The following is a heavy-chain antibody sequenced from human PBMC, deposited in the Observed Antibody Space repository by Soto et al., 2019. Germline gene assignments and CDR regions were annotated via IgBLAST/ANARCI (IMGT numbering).Heavy chain of an antibody. CDR2: INPHGGST. Sequence: ASVKVSCKAPGDTFTSYYLNWVRQAPGQGLEWMGVINPHGGSTKYAQKFQGRITMTRDTSRSTVYMELSSLRSDDTAIYFCARSSGGNFGIIIEGSNWFDPWGQGTLVTVSS. J-gene: IGHJ5*02. V-gene: IGHV1-46*01. D-gene: IGHD3-3*01. CDR3: ARSSGGNFGIIIEGSNWFDP. CDR1: GDTFTSYY.